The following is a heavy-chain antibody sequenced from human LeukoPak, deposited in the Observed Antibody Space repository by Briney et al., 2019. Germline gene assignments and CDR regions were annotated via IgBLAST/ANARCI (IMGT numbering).Heavy chain of an antibody. J-gene: IGHJ4*02. CDR3: TRGRFSSGWTLLGY. CDR2: INPYTVDS. Sequence: ASVKVSCKASGFDLTGYFIHGVRQAPGEGLECRGAINPYTVDSKIASKFHRRVTIITDTAMTTVYMDLSGLTSDDAAVYSCTRGRFSSGWTLLGYWGQGSLVIVSS. CDR1: GFDLTGYF. D-gene: IGHD6-19*01. V-gene: IGHV1-2*02.